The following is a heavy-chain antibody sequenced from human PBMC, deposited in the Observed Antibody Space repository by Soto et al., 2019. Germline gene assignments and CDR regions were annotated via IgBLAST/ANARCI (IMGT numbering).Heavy chain of an antibody. CDR2: IYYSGST. Sequence: TLSLPGTVSAGSLSSNICYWGLIRQHPGKGLEWIGYIYYSGSTYYNPSLKSRVTISVDTSKTQFSLKLSSVTAADTAVYYCARDSITGTSYAFDIWGQGTMVTVS. CDR1: AGSLSSNICY. D-gene: IGHD1-7*01. CDR3: ARDSITGTSYAFDI. V-gene: IGHV4-31*03. J-gene: IGHJ3*02.